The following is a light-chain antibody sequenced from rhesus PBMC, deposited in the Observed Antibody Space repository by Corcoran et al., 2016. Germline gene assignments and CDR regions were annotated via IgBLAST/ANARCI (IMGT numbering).Light chain of an antibody. CDR2: DTS. V-gene: IGKV1-25*01. CDR1: QAINNY. CDR3: QQHTTFPLT. J-gene: IGKJ4*01. Sequence: DIQMTQSPSSLSVSVGDRVTITCRASQAINNYLAWYQQKPGRAPKLLIYDTSPLQSGVPSRFSGSGFGTDFPLPLNGLLPDYFATCYVQQHTTFPLTFGEGTKVELK.